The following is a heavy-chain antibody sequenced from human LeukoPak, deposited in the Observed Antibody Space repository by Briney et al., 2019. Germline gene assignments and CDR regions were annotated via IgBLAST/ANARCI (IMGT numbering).Heavy chain of an antibody. J-gene: IGHJ4*02. CDR1: GYTLTSYY. D-gene: IGHD2-21*02. CDR3: ASSCGGDWGTFGY. V-gene: IGHV1-46*01. CDR2: INPSGGST. Sequence: ASVKVSCKASGYTLTSYYMHWVRQAPGQGLEWMGIINPSGGSTSYAQKFQGRVTMTRDTSTSTVYMELSSLRSEDTAVYYCASSCGGDWGTFGYWGQGTLVTVSS.